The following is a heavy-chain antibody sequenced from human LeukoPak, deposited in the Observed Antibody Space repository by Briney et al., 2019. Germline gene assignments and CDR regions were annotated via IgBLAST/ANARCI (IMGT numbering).Heavy chain of an antibody. J-gene: IGHJ6*04. V-gene: IGHV3-66*02. Sequence: GGSLKLSCAASGFNVSNNYVSWVRQAPGKGLEWISIIYYDGSTYYADSVKGRFTISRDISRNTVYLQMNSLRSEDTAVYYCEAGEDVWGEGTTVAVSS. D-gene: IGHD6-25*01. CDR3: EAGEDV. CDR1: GFNVSNNY. CDR2: IYYDGST.